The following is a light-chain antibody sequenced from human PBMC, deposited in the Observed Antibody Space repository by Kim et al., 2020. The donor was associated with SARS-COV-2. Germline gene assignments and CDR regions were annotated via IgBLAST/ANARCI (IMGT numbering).Light chain of an antibody. J-gene: IGKJ5*01. Sequence: DIQMTQSPSSVSASVGDRVTITCRACPGISSWLAWYQQKPGNAPKLLIYAASSLQSGVPSRFSGSGSGTDFTLTISSLQPEDFATYECQQANSFPITCGQGTRLEIK. V-gene: IGKV1-12*01. CDR2: AAS. CDR1: PGISSW. CDR3: QQANSFPIT.